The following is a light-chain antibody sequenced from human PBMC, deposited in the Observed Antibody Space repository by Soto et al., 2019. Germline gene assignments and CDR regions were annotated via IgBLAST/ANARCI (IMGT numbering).Light chain of an antibody. CDR1: STDVGGYNY. CDR2: DVS. V-gene: IGLV2-11*01. CDR3: CSYAGRDTLYV. Sequence: SPWQAGPIINNGTSTDVGGYNYVSWYQQHPGKVPKLMLYDVSKRPSGVPDRFSGSKSGNTASLTISGLQAEDEADYYCCSYAGRDTLYVFGSGTKVTVL. J-gene: IGLJ1*01.